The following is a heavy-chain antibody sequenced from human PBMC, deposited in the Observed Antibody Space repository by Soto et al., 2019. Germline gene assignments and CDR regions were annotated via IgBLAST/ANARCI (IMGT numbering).Heavy chain of an antibody. CDR1: GYTFTSYW. D-gene: IGHD3-9*01. V-gene: IGHV5-10-1*01. CDR2: IDPSDSYT. Sequence: GESLKISCKGSGYTFTSYWISWVRQMPGKGLEWMGRIDPSDSYTNYSPSFQGHVTISVDKSISTAYLQWGSLKASDTAMYYCARGSILTGYYGDYWGQGTLVTVSS. CDR3: ARGSILTGYYGDY. J-gene: IGHJ4*02.